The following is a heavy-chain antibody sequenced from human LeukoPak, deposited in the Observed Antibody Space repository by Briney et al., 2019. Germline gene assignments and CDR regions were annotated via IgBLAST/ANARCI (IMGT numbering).Heavy chain of an antibody. CDR1: GFTFSSYA. CDR2: ISYDGSNK. V-gene: IGHV3-30-3*02. CDR3: AKSSDYDSSGSLKPSWAFDI. D-gene: IGHD3-22*01. Sequence: GGSLRLSCAASGFTFSSYAMHWVRQAPGKGLEWVAVISYDGSNKYYADSVKGRFTISRDNAKNSLYLQMNSLRAEDTAVYYCAKSSDYDSSGSLKPSWAFDIWGQGTMVTVSS. J-gene: IGHJ3*02.